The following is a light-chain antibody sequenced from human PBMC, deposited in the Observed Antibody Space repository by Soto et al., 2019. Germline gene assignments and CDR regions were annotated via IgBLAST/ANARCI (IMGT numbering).Light chain of an antibody. J-gene: IGKJ4*01. CDR3: QQYDDWPLT. CDR2: DAS. V-gene: IGKV3-15*01. Sequence: ELVMTQSPATLSVSPGERVTLSRRASQSVGSNLAWYQQKPGQAPRVLIYDASTRATVIPARFSGSGSGTEFTLTISSLQSEDFAIYYCQQYDDWPLTFGGGTKVEIK. CDR1: QSVGSN.